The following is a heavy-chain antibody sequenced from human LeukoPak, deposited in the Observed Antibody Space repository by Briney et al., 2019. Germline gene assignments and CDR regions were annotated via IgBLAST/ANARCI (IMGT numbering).Heavy chain of an antibody. J-gene: IGHJ5*02. D-gene: IGHD1-1*01. CDR3: ARKVELNWFDP. Sequence: ASVKVSCKASGYTSTRYHIYWVRQAPGQGLEWMGMINPGGGSTSYAQKFQGRVTMTRDTPTSTVYMELSNLRSDDTAVYYCARKVELNWFDPWGQGTLVTVSS. V-gene: IGHV1-46*01. CDR2: INPGGGST. CDR1: GYTSTRYH.